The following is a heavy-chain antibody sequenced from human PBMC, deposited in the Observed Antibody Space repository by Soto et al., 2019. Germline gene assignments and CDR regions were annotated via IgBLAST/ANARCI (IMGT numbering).Heavy chain of an antibody. V-gene: IGHV1-18*01. CDR2: ISAYNGNT. CDR3: ASGYCSGGSCHEGAYMDV. Sequence: ASVKVSCKASGYTFTSYGISWVRQAPGQGLEWMGWISAYNGNTNYAQKLQGRVTMTTDTSTSTAYMELRSLRSDDTAVYYCASGYCSGGSCHEGAYMDVWGKGTTVTVSS. CDR1: GYTFTSYG. D-gene: IGHD2-15*01. J-gene: IGHJ6*03.